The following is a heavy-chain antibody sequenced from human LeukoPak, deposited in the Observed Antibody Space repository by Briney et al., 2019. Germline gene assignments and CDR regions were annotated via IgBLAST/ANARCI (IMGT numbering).Heavy chain of an antibody. CDR1: GGSISSYY. D-gene: IGHD1-26*01. J-gene: IGHJ4*02. CDR2: IYYSGST. V-gene: IGHV4-59*01. CDR3: ARAALTMGATKFDY. Sequence: SETLFLTCTVSGGSISSYYRSWIRQPPGKGLEWIGYIYYSGSTNYNPSLKSRVTISLDASKNQFSLKLSSVTAADTALYYCARAALTMGATKFDYWGQGTLVTVSS.